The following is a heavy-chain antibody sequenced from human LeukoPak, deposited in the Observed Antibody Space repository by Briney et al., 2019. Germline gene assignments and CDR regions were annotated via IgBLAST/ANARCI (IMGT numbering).Heavy chain of an antibody. V-gene: IGHV1-2*02. D-gene: IGHD6-13*01. CDR1: GYTFTGYY. CDR2: INPNSGGT. CDR3: AKEFGWIYSSSWYGGFDY. J-gene: IGHJ4*02. Sequence: GASVKVSCKASGYTFTGYYMHWVRQAPGQGLEWMGWINPNSGGTNYAQKFQGRVTMTRDTSISTAYMELSRLRSDDTAVYYCAKEFGWIYSSSWYGGFDYWGQGTLVTVSS.